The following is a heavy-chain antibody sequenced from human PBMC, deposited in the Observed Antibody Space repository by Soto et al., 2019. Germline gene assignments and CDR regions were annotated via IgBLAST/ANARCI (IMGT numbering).Heavy chain of an antibody. CDR2: ISSSGSTI. J-gene: IGHJ6*02. CDR1: GFTFSSYE. CDR3: ARGSVDGMDV. V-gene: IGHV3-48*03. Sequence: GGSLRLSCAACGFTFSSYEMNWVRQAPGKGLEWVSYISSSGSTIYYADSVKGRFTISRDNAKNSLYLQMNSLRAEDTAVYYCARGSVDGMDVWGQGTTVTVSS.